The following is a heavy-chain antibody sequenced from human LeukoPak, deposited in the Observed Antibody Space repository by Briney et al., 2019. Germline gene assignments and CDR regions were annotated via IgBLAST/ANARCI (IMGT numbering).Heavy chain of an antibody. Sequence: GGSLRLSCSASGSTFSNYAMTWVRQAPGKGLEWVSSINYSGEYTYYADSVEGRFTISRDNSKNTLYLQMNSLRAEDTAVYYCAKEYARRVVFYTFEIWGQGSVVTVSS. J-gene: IGHJ3*02. CDR2: INYSGEYT. V-gene: IGHV3-23*01. D-gene: IGHD2-8*01. CDR3: AKEYARRVVFYTFEI. CDR1: GSTFSNYA.